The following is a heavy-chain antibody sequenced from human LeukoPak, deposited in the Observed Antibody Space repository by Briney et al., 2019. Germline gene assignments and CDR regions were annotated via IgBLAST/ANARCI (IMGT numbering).Heavy chain of an antibody. CDR1: GGSVTSYY. V-gene: IGHV4-59*08. CDR2: IYYSGGT. CDR3: ATTGATSPTSASWFNIEY. D-gene: IGHD6-13*01. J-gene: IGHJ4*02. Sequence: SETLSLTCTVSGGSVTSYYCNWVRQPPGRGLEWIGYIYYSGGTNYNPSLESRVTISLDTAKNQFSLKLRSVTAEDTAVYYCATTGATSPTSASWFNIEYWGQGTLVPVSS.